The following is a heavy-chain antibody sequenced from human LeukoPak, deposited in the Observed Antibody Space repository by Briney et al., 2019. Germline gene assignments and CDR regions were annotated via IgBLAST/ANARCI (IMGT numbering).Heavy chain of an antibody. V-gene: IGHV3-30*18. J-gene: IGHJ4*02. CDR2: ISYHGSNK. CDR3: AKDPQVGAIVSYYFDY. D-gene: IGHD1-26*01. CDR1: EFTFSSYG. Sequence: GGSLRLSCAASEFTFSSYGMHWVRQAPGKGLEWVAVISYHGSNKYYANSVKGRFTISRDNANNTLYLQMNSLRAEDTAVYYCAKDPQVGAIVSYYFDYWGQGTRVTVSS.